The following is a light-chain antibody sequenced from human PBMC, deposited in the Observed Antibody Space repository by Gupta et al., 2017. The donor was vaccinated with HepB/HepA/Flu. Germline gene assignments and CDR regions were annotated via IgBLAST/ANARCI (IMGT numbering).Light chain of an antibody. V-gene: IGKV1-33*01. CDR3: QQYDNLPWT. CDR1: QDITNH. CDR2: DVA. J-gene: IGKJ1*01. Sequence: DIQMTQSPSSLSASVGDRVTITCQASQDITNHLDWYQQKPGKAPNLLIYDVANLKTGVPSRFSGGGSGTDFTFTISSLQPEDIATYYCQQYDNLPWTFGQGTKVEIK.